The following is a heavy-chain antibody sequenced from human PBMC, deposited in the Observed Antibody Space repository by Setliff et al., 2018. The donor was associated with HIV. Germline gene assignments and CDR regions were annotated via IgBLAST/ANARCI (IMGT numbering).Heavy chain of an antibody. J-gene: IGHJ4*02. Sequence: PGGSLRLSCASSGFTFSNYAMTWVRQAPGKGLECVAVISGSGGDTYYADSVKGRFVISREKSKSTLYLQMNSLRAEDTAVYYCAKKTAAYTSGSWLHYWGQGTLVTVSS. CDR3: AKKTAAYTSGSWLHY. CDR1: GFTFSNYA. CDR2: ISGSGGDT. D-gene: IGHD3-10*01. V-gene: IGHV3-23*01.